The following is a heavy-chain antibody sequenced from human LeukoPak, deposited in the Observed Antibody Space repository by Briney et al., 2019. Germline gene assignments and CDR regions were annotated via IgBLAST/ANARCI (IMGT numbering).Heavy chain of an antibody. Sequence: PGGSLRLSCAASGFTFSSYAMHWVRQAPGKGLEWVAVISYDGSNKYYADSVKGRFTISRDNSKNTLYLQMNSLRAEDTAVYYCARSAVDSRYYYYYMDVWGKGTTVTVSS. CDR1: GFTFSSYA. J-gene: IGHJ6*03. D-gene: IGHD2-21*01. CDR2: ISYDGSNK. CDR3: ARSAVDSRYYYYYMDV. V-gene: IGHV3-30-3*01.